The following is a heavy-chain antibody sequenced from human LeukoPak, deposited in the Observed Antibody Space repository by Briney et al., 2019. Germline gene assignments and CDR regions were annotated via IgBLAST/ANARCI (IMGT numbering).Heavy chain of an antibody. V-gene: IGHV4-59*01. CDR1: GGSISSYC. CDR2: IFYSGST. D-gene: IGHD3-3*01. CDR3: VRSDDFWSGYYGY. Sequence: PSETLSPTCTVSGGSISSYCWSWIRQPPGKGLEWIGYIFYSGSTNYNPSLKSRVTISVDTSKNQFSLKLSSVTAADTAVYYCVRSDDFWSGYYGYWGQGTLVTVSS. J-gene: IGHJ4*02.